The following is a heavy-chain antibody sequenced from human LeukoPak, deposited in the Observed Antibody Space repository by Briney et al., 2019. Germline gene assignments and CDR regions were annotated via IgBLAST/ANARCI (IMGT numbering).Heavy chain of an antibody. D-gene: IGHD5-24*01. J-gene: IGHJ4*02. CDR2: ISYDGSNK. CDR1: GFTFSSYG. CDR3: TRVGYIDEGIDY. V-gene: IGHV3-30*03. Sequence: GGSLRLSCAASGFTFSSYGMHWVRQAPGKGLEWVAVISYDGSNKYYADSVKGRFTISRDNSKNTLYLQMNSLRAEDTAIYYCTRVGYIDEGIDYWGQGTLVTVSS.